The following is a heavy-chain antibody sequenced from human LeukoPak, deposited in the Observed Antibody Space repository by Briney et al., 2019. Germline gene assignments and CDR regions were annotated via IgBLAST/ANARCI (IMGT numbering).Heavy chain of an antibody. CDR2: IYYSGST. D-gene: IGHD3-22*01. J-gene: IGHJ6*03. CDR3: ARGVYGSSGYYYYMDV. CDR1: GGSISSSSYY. V-gene: IGHV4-39*07. Sequence: PSETLSLTCTVSGGSISSSSYYWGWIRQPPGKGLEWIGSIYYSGSTYYNPSLKSRVTISVDTSKNQFSLKLSSVTAADTAVYYCARGVYGSSGYYYYMDVWGKGTTVTVSS.